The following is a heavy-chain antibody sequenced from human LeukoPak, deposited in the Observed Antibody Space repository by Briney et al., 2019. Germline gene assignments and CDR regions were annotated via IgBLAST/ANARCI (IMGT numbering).Heavy chain of an antibody. Sequence: PSETLSLTCTVSGGSISSYYWSWIRQPPGKGLEWIGYIYYNGSTNYNPSLKSRVTISVDTSKNQFSLKLSSVTAADTAVYYCARDFYHDFWSGYSSRGYYYYMDVWGKGTTVTVSS. CDR3: ARDFYHDFWSGYSSRGYYYYMDV. CDR2: IYYNGST. V-gene: IGHV4-59*01. J-gene: IGHJ6*03. D-gene: IGHD3-3*01. CDR1: GGSISSYY.